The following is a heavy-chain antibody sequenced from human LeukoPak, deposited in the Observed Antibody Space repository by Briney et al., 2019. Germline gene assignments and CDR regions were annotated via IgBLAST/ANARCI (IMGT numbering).Heavy chain of an antibody. CDR2: ISGSGDTT. CDR3: AKRWGGDRGGLFDY. J-gene: IGHJ4*02. Sequence: GGTLRLSCAASGFTFSNYGMSWVRQAPGKGLEWVSAISGSGDTTSYADSVKGRFTISRDNSKNTLFLQMNSLRAEDTAVYYCAKRWGGDRGGLFDYWGQGTLVTVSS. D-gene: IGHD2-21*02. V-gene: IGHV3-23*01. CDR1: GFTFSNYG.